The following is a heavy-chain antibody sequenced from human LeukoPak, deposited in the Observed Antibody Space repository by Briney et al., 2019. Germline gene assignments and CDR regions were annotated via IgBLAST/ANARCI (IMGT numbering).Heavy chain of an antibody. J-gene: IGHJ6*03. CDR2: INPIDGGT. CDR1: GYTFTSHF. Sequence: ASVTVSCKASGYTFTSHFMHWVRQAPGQGLEWMGTINPIDGGTAYAQRLQGRVTMTRDLSTSTVYMEVSSLRSEDTAVYYCARKSPGYYYYMDVWGTGTTVTVSS. CDR3: ARKSPGYYYYMDV. V-gene: IGHV1-46*04.